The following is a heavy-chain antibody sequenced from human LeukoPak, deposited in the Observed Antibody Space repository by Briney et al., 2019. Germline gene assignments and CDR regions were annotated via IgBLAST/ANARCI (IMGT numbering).Heavy chain of an antibody. CDR3: ARGDLTADDAFDI. D-gene: IGHD2-21*02. V-gene: IGHV3-21*01. Sequence: PGGSLRLSCAASGFTFGSYSMNWVRQAPGKGLEWVSSISSSSSYIYYADSVKGRFTISRDNAKNSLYLQMNSLRVEDTAVYYCARGDLTADDAFDIWGQGTMVTVSS. J-gene: IGHJ3*02. CDR1: GFTFGSYS. CDR2: ISSSSSYI.